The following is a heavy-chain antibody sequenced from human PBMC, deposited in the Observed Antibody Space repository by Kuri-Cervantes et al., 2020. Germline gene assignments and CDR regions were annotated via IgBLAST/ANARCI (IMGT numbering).Heavy chain of an antibody. J-gene: IGHJ5*02. CDR1: GFTFSSDW. Sequence: GGSLRLSCVASGFTFSSDWMSWVRQAPGKGLEWVANIKQDGSEKYYVDSVKGRFTISRDNAKNSLFLQMNSLRAEDTAVYYCARTYSSTWNWFDPWGQGTLVTVSS. CDR2: IKQDGSEK. CDR3: ARTYSSTWNWFDP. D-gene: IGHD6-13*01. V-gene: IGHV3-7*05.